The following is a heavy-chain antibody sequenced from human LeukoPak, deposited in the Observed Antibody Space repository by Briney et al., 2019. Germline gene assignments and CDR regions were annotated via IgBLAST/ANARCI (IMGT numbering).Heavy chain of an antibody. J-gene: IGHJ3*02. CDR2: IYYSGST. V-gene: IGHV4-61*01. CDR1: GSSVSSGSYY. Sequence: SETLSLTCTVSGSSVSSGSYYWSWIRQPPGKGLEGIGYIYYSGSTNYNPSLKSRVTISVDTSKNQFSLKLSSVTAADTAVYYCARDPGRSYYYGSGSYSQLGAFDIWGQGTMVTVSS. CDR3: ARDPGRSYYYGSGSYSQLGAFDI. D-gene: IGHD3-10*01.